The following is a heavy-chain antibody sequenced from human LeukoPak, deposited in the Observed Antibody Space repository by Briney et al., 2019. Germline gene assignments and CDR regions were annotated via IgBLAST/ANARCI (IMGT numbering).Heavy chain of an antibody. CDR3: AKDPYGTRYFDY. Sequence: GGSLRLSCAASGFTFSKNAISWVRQAPGKGLEWVSSLSGSGADTYYADSLKGRFTISRDNAKNTAYLQMNSLRAEDTAVYYCAKDPYGTRYFDYWGQGTLVTAS. V-gene: IGHV3-23*01. D-gene: IGHD2-2*01. J-gene: IGHJ4*02. CDR2: LSGSGADT. CDR1: GFTFSKNA.